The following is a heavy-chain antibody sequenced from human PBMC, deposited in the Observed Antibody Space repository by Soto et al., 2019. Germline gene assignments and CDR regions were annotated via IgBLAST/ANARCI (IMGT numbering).Heavy chain of an antibody. Sequence: SVKVSCKASGGTFSSYAISWVRQAPGQGLEWMGGIIPIFGTANYAQKFQGRVTITADESTSTAYMELSSLRSEDTAVYYCARETYYDILTGYSNRYYYYGMDVWGQGTTVTVSS. CDR2: IIPIFGTA. D-gene: IGHD3-9*01. CDR3: ARETYYDILTGYSNRYYYYGMDV. V-gene: IGHV1-69*13. CDR1: GGTFSSYA. J-gene: IGHJ6*02.